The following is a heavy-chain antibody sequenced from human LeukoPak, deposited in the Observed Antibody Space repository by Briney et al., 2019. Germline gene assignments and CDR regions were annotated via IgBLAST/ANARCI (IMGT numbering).Heavy chain of an antibody. V-gene: IGHV4-59*01. Sequence: SETLSLTCTVSGGSISNYYWSWIRQPPGRGLEWLGYIYRTGSTSYNPSLKSRVIMSVETSQNQFSLKLFSVTAADTAVYYCAREDSGYDYTPFYYWGQGILVTVYS. J-gene: IGHJ4*02. CDR1: GGSISNYY. CDR2: IYRTGST. CDR3: AREDSGYDYTPFYY. D-gene: IGHD3-22*01.